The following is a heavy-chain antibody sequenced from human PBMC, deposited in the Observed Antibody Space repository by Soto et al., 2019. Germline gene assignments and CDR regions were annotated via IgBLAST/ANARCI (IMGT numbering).Heavy chain of an antibody. CDR1: GYTFTSYG. J-gene: IGHJ4*02. V-gene: IGHV1-18*01. CDR3: ASQDDCTNGVCRIDY. Sequence: GASVKVSCKASGYTFTSYGISWVRQAPGQGLEWMGWISAYNGNTNYAQKLQGRVTMTTDTSTSTAYMELRSLRSDDTAVYYCASQDDCTNGVCRIDYWGQGTLVTVSS. D-gene: IGHD2-8*01. CDR2: ISAYNGNT.